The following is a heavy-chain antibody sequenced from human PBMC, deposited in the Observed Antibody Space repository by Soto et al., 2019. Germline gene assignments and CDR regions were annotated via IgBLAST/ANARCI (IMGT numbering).Heavy chain of an antibody. CDR2: ISGSGGST. CDR3: ARGYVDTGPRGDMDV. J-gene: IGHJ6*02. D-gene: IGHD5-18*01. CDR1: GFTFSSFA. Sequence: EMQPLESGGGLVQPGGSLRLSCAASGFTFSSFAMSWVRQAPGKGLDWVSAISGSGGSTYSADSVKGRFTISRDNSKNTLYLQMNSLRAEDTAVYHCARGYVDTGPRGDMDVWGQGTTVTVSS. V-gene: IGHV3-23*01.